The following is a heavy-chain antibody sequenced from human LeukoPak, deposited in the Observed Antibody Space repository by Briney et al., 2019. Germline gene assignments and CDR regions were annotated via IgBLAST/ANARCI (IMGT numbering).Heavy chain of an antibody. CDR1: GGSVSSDNYY. V-gene: IGHV4-61*01. Sequence: TASETLSLTCTVSGGSVSSDNYYWSWIRQPPGRGLEWIGYIYYSGSTNYNPSLKSRVTISVDTSKNQFSLKLSSVTAADTAVYYCARIVVAHYYYYGMDVWGQGTTVTVSS. CDR3: ARIVVAHYYYYGMDV. J-gene: IGHJ6*02. CDR2: IYYSGST. D-gene: IGHD3-22*01.